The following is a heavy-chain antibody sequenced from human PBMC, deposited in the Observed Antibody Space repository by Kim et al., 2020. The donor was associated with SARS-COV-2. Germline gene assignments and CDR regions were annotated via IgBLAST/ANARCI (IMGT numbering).Heavy chain of an antibody. D-gene: IGHD6-13*01. CDR2: ISSDGSST. CDR1: GFTFSSYW. CDR3: ARAKYAAAGTRYYYYYGMDV. J-gene: IGHJ6*02. V-gene: IGHV3-74*01. Sequence: GGSLRLSCAASGFTFSSYWMHWVRQAPGKGLVWVSRISSDGSSTSYADSVKGRFTISRDNAKNTLYLQMNSLRAEDTAVYYCARAKYAAAGTRYYYYYGMDVWGQGTTVTVSS.